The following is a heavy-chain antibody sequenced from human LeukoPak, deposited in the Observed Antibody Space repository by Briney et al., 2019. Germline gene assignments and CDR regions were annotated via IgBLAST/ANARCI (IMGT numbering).Heavy chain of an antibody. CDR1: GFTFSSYA. V-gene: IGHV3-23*01. CDR2: ISGSGGST. Sequence: GGSLRLSCAASGFTFSSYAMSWVRQAPGKGLEWVSAISGSGGSTYYADSVKGRFTISRDNSKNTLYLQMNSLRAEDTAVYYCAKENWKLGIAAADYFDYWGQGTLVTVSS. CDR3: AKENWKLGIAAADYFDY. D-gene: IGHD6-13*01. J-gene: IGHJ4*02.